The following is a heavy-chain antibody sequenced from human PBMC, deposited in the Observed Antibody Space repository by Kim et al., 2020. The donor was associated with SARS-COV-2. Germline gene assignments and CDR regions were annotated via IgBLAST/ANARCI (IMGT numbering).Heavy chain of an antibody. CDR2: I. CDR3: ARKSSGYYYDH. Sequence: IYYADAVTGRFTFSREDAKNSLYLEMNSRGAEDTAVYYCARKSSGYYYDHWGQGTLVTVSS. D-gene: IGHD3-22*01. V-gene: IGHV3-11*04. J-gene: IGHJ4*02.